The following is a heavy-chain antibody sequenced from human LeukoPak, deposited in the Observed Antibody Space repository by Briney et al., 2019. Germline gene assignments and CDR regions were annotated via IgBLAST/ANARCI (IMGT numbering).Heavy chain of an antibody. CDR2: INHSGST. D-gene: IGHD3-3*01. V-gene: IGHV4-34*01. CDR1: GGSFSGYY. CDR3: ARGVTDRDYDFWSGYYSLYYYYYYMDV. J-gene: IGHJ6*03. Sequence: SETLSLTCAVYGGSFSGYYWSWIRQPPGKGLEWIGKINHSGSTNYNPSLKSRVTISVDTSKNQFSLKLSSVTAADTAVYYCARGVTDRDYDFWSGYYSLYYYYYYMDVWGKGTTVTVSS.